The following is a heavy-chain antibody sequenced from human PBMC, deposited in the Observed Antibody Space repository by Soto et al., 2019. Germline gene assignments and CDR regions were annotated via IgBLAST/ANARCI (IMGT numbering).Heavy chain of an antibody. D-gene: IGHD4-17*01. CDR1: GYIFNSFG. CDR2: ISAYTGNT. J-gene: IGHJ4*02. CDR3: ARRWTTGEIDY. V-gene: IGHV1-18*01. Sequence: QVQLVQSGGEVKKPGASVKVSCKASGYIFNSFGISWVRQAAGQGLEWMGWISAYTGNTKYAQNFQGRVTMTTDTSTSTAYMDLRSLRSDDTAVYYCARRWTTGEIDYWGQGTLVSVSS.